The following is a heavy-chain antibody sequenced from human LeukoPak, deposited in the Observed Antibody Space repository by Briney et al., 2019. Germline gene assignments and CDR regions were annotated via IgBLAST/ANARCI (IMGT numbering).Heavy chain of an antibody. D-gene: IGHD3-3*01. Sequence: PSETLSLTCTVSGGSISSSSHYWGWIRQPPGKGLEWIGSISNSGSTYYNPSLKSRVTISVDTSNNQFSLKLSSVTAADTAVYHCARSWGYDFWSGNLLDYWGQGILVTVSS. CDR2: ISNSGST. J-gene: IGHJ4*02. V-gene: IGHV4-39*07. CDR3: ARSWGYDFWSGNLLDY. CDR1: GGSISSSSHY.